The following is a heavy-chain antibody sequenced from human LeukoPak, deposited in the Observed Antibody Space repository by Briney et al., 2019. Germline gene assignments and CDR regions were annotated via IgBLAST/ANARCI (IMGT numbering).Heavy chain of an antibody. CDR2: ISGSGGST. V-gene: IGHV3-23*01. J-gene: IGHJ4*02. CDR3: AKDRREYSSGWKIFDY. D-gene: IGHD6-19*01. Sequence: GGSLRLSCAASGFTFSSYAMSWVRQAPGEGLEWVSAISGSGGSTYYADSVKGRFTISRDNSKNTLYLQMNSLRAEDTAVYYCAKDRREYSSGWKIFDYWGQGTLVTVSS. CDR1: GFTFSSYA.